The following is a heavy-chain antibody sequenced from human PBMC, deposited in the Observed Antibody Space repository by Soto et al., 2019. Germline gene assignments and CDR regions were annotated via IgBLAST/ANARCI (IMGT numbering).Heavy chain of an antibody. J-gene: IGHJ6*02. Sequence: QVQLVQSGAEVKKPGSSVKVSCKASGGTFSSYAISWVRQAPGQGLEWMGGIIPIFGTANYAQKFQGRVTITADEPTSTAYMELSSLRSEDTAVYYCARGCSGGSCYYYYYGMDVWGQGTTVTVSS. CDR3: ARGCSGGSCYYYYYGMDV. CDR2: IIPIFGTA. D-gene: IGHD2-15*01. V-gene: IGHV1-69*12. CDR1: GGTFSSYA.